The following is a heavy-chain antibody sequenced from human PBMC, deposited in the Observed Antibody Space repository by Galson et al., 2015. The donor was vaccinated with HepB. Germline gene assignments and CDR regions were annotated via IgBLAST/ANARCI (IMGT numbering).Heavy chain of an antibody. J-gene: IGHJ6*02. CDR3: AKDFERYCSSTSCPLGYYGMDV. V-gene: IGHV3-30*18. D-gene: IGHD2-2*01. Sequence: SLRLSCAASGFTFSSYGMHWVRQAPGKGLEWVAVISYDGSNKYYADSVKGRFTISRDNSKNTLYLQMNSLRAEDTAVYYCAKDFERYCSSTSCPLGYYGMDVWGQGTTVTVSS. CDR2: ISYDGSNK. CDR1: GFTFSSYG.